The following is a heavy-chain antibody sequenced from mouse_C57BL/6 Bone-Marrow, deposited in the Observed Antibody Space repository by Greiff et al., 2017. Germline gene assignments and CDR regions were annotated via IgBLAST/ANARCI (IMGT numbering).Heavy chain of an antibody. CDR1: GYTFTSYG. CDR3: ASSDYYCSSYGAMDY. D-gene: IGHD1-1*01. J-gene: IGHJ4*01. V-gene: IGHV1-81*01. CDR2: IYPRSGNT. Sequence: QVQLQQSGAELARPGASVKLSCKASGYTFTSYGISWVKQRTGQGLEWIGEIYPRSGNTYYNEKFKGKATLTADKSSSTAYMELRSLTSEDSAVYFCASSDYYCSSYGAMDYWGQGTSVTVSS.